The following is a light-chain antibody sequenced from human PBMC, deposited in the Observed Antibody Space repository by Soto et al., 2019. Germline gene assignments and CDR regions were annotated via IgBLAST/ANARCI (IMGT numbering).Light chain of an antibody. Sequence: QSALTQSASVSGSPGQSITISCTGTSSDVGGYNYVSWYQQHPGKAPKLIIYDVSNRPSGVSTRFSGSKSGNTASLTISGLQAEDVADYSCSSYTSTNSWVFGGGTQLTVL. CDR3: SSYTSTNSWV. J-gene: IGLJ3*02. V-gene: IGLV2-14*01. CDR1: SSDVGGYNY. CDR2: DVS.